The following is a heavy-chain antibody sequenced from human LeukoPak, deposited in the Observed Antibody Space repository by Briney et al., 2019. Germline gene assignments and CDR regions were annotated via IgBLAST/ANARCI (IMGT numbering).Heavy chain of an antibody. CDR2: ISSSGSTI. CDR1: GSTFSSYE. CDR3: ARDGDGYNWGYYFDY. V-gene: IGHV3-48*03. J-gene: IGHJ4*02. Sequence: PGGSLKPSCAASGSTFSSYEMNWVRQAPGEGLGWVSYISSSGSTIYYADSVKGRFTISRDNAKNSLYLQMNSLRAEDTAVYYCARDGDGYNWGYYFDYWGQGTLVTVSS. D-gene: IGHD5-24*01.